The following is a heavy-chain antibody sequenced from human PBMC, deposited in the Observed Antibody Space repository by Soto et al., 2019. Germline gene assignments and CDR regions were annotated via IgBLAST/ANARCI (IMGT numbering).Heavy chain of an antibody. J-gene: IGHJ4*02. CDR3: TTEERVGGLGY. CDR1: GFTFSNAW. Sequence: EVLLVESGGGLVKPGGSLRLSCAASGFTFSNAWMSWVRQAPGKGLEWVGRIKSKTDGGTTDYAAPVKGRFTISRDDSKNTLYLQRNSLKTEETAVYYCTTEERVGGLGYWGQGTLVTVSS. V-gene: IGHV3-15*01. CDR2: IKSKTDGGTT. D-gene: IGHD2-15*01.